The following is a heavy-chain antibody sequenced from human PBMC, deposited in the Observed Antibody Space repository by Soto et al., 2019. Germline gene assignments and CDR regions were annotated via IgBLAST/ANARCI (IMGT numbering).Heavy chain of an antibody. CDR2: VLYTGTT. CDR3: ARADPDASVGY. Sequence: PSETLSLTCSVSGGSISYNSYDWGWIRQPPGKGLEWIGGVLYTGTTYYSPSLKDRVTMSMDTSKNQFSLRMNSMIAADTAVYYCARADPDASVGYWGQGTLVTVSS. CDR1: GGSISYNSYD. D-gene: IGHD2-15*01. J-gene: IGHJ4*02. V-gene: IGHV4-39*07.